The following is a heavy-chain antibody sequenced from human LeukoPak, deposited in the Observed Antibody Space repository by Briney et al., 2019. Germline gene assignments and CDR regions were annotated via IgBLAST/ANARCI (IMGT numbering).Heavy chain of an antibody. D-gene: IGHD3-10*01. V-gene: IGHV4-34*01. CDR3: ARRGHHLVDDY. J-gene: IGHJ4*02. CDR2: INHSGST. CDR1: GGSFSGYY. Sequence: SETLSLTCAVYGGSFSGYYWSWIRQPPGKGLEWIGEINHSGSTNYNPSLKSRVTISVDTSKNQFSLKLSSATAADTAVYYCARRGHHLVDDYWGQGTLVTVSS.